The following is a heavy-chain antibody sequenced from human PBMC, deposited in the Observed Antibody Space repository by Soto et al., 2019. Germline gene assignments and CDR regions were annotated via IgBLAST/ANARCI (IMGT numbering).Heavy chain of an antibody. CDR2: IYYSGST. J-gene: IGHJ5*02. CDR1: GGSISSYY. V-gene: IGHV4-59*01. D-gene: IGHD2-15*01. Sequence: PSETLSLTCTVSGGSISSYYWSWIRQPPGKGLEWIGYIYYSGSTNYNPSLKSRVTISVDTSKNQFSLKLSSVTAADTAVYYCAREVVVVAARAHWFDPWGQGTLVTVS. CDR3: AREVVVVAARAHWFDP.